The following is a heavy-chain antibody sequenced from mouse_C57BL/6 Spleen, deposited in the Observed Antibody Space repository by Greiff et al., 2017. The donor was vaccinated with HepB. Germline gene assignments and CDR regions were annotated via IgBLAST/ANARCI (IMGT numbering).Heavy chain of an antibody. CDR1: GYTFTSYG. J-gene: IGHJ3*01. Sequence: QVQLQQSGAELARPGASVKLSCKASGYTFTSYGISWVKQRTGQGLEWIGEIYPRSGNTYYNEKFKGKATLTADKSSSTAYMELRSLTSEDSAVYFCARSEDYDYDDWFAYWGQGTLVTVSA. CDR2: IYPRSGNT. CDR3: ARSEDYDYDDWFAY. D-gene: IGHD2-4*01. V-gene: IGHV1-81*01.